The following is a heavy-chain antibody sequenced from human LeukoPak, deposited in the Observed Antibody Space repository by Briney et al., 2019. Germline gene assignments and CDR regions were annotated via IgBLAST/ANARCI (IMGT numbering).Heavy chain of an antibody. D-gene: IGHD6-19*01. J-gene: IGHJ4*02. CDR2: IYSGGST. Sequence: TGGSLRLSCAASGFTVSSNCMSWVRQAPGKGLEWVSIIYSGGSTYYADSVKGRFTISRDNVKNSLYLQMNSLRAEDTAVYYCMRDHYYSGWFGYFWGQGTLVTVSS. CDR1: GFTVSSNC. CDR3: MRDHYYSGWFGYF. V-gene: IGHV3-66*01.